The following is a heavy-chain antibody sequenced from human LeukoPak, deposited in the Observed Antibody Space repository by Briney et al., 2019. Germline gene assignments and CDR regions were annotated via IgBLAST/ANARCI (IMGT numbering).Heavy chain of an antibody. Sequence: GGSLRLSCAASGFTFSSYAMSWVRQAPGKGLEWVSAISGSGGSTYYADSVKGRFTISRDNSKNTLYLQMNSLRAEDTAVYYCAKGSGSSWYRLYYYYMDVWGKGTTVTVSS. CDR2: ISGSGGST. J-gene: IGHJ6*03. CDR3: AKGSGSSWYRLYYYYMDV. CDR1: GFTFSSYA. D-gene: IGHD6-13*01. V-gene: IGHV3-23*01.